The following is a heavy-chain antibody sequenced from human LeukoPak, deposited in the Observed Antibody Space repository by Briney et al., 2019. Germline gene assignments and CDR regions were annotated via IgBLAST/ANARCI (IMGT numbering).Heavy chain of an antibody. D-gene: IGHD1-26*01. J-gene: IGHJ6*03. CDR2: ISSSSSYI. V-gene: IGHV3-21*01. CDR3: AWARVGGNPNYYFYMDV. CDR1: GFTFSTYS. Sequence: GGSLRLSCAASGFTFSTYSMNWVRQAPGKGLEWVSSISSSSSYIYYADSVKGRFTISRDNAKTSLYLQMNSLRAEDTAVYYCAWARVGGNPNYYFYMDVWGKGTTVTVSS.